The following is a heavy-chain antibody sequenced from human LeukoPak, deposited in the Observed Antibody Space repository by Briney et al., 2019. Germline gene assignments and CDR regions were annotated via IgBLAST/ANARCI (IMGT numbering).Heavy chain of an antibody. CDR1: GGSISSGDYY. CDR3: ARGLGESGTTDWLYNWFDP. Sequence: SQTLSLTCTVSGGSISSGDYYWSWIRQPPGKGLEWIGYIYYSGSTYYNPSLKSRVTISVDTSKNQFSLKLSSVTAADTAVYYCARGLGESGTTDWLYNWFDPLGPGNPGHRLL. J-gene: IGHJ5*02. CDR2: IYYSGST. V-gene: IGHV4-30-4*01. D-gene: IGHD1-1*01.